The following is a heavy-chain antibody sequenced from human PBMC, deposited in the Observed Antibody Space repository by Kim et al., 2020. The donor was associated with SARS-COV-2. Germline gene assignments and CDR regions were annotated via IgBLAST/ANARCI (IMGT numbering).Heavy chain of an antibody. V-gene: IGHV4-31*03. CDR2: IYYSGST. CDR3: ASLPHEDYYDSSGYYYVDY. J-gene: IGHJ4*02. D-gene: IGHD3-22*01. Sequence: SETLSLTCTVSGGSISSGGYYWSWIRQHPGKGLEWIGYIYYSGSTYYNPSLKSRVTISVDTSKNQFSLKLSSVTAADTAVYYCASLPHEDYYDSSGYYYVDYWGQGTLVTVSS. CDR1: GGSISSGGYY.